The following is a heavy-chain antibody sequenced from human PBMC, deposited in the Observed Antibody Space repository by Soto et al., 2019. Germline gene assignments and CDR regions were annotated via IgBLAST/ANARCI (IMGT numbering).Heavy chain of an antibody. V-gene: IGHV4-39*01. Sequence: SETLSLTCTVSGGSISSSSYYWGWIRQPPGKGLEWIGSIYYSGSTYYNPSLKSRVTISVDTSKNQFSLKLSSVTAADTAVYYCAITPMMATMNYWGQGTLVTVSS. CDR3: AITPMMATMNY. CDR2: IYYSGST. CDR1: GGSISSSSYY. D-gene: IGHD5-12*01. J-gene: IGHJ4*02.